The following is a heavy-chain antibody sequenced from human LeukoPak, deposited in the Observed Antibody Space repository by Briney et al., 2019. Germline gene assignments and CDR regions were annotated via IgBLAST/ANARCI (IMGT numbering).Heavy chain of an antibody. CDR1: GFTFSSYA. CDR3: AKHKGRYQLLPTEVDL. Sequence: GGSLRLSCAASGFTFSSYAMSWVRQAPGKGLEWVSAISGSGGSTYYADSVKGRFTISRDNSKNTLYLQMNSLRAEDTAVYYCAKHKGRYQLLPTEVDLWGRGTLVTVSS. CDR2: ISGSGGST. V-gene: IGHV3-23*01. D-gene: IGHD2-2*01. J-gene: IGHJ2*01.